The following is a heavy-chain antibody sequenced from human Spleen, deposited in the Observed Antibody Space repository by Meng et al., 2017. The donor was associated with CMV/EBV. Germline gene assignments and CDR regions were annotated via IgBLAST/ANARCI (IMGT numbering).Heavy chain of an antibody. CDR3: ARVVVSAVIDAFDI. J-gene: IGHJ3*02. CDR2: ISSSGYTI. V-gene: IGHV3-11*01. D-gene: IGHD2-2*01. CDR1: GFTFSDYY. Sequence: GGSLRLSCAASGFTFSDYYMSWIRQAPGKGLEWVSYISSSGYTIYYADSVKGRFTISRDNAKNSLYLQMNNLRAEDTAVYYCARVVVSAVIDAFDIWGQGTMVTVSS.